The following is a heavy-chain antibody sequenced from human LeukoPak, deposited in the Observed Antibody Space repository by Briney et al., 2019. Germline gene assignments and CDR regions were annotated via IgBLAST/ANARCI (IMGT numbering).Heavy chain of an antibody. CDR2: IYYSGST. Sequence: PSETLSLTCTVSGGSISSSSYYWGWIRQPPGKGLEWIGSIYYSGSTYYNPSLKSRVTISVDTSKNQFSLKLSSVTAADTAVYYCAGLRDGYNPWGQGTLVTVSS. CDR3: AGLRDGYNP. V-gene: IGHV4-39*01. D-gene: IGHD5-24*01. J-gene: IGHJ5*02. CDR1: GGSISSSSYY.